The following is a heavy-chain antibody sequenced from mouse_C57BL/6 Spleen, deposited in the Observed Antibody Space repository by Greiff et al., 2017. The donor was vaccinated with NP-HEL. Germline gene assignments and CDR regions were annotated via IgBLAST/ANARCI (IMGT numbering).Heavy chain of an antibody. CDR1: GYTFTDYN. V-gene: IGHV1-18*01. Sequence: EVKLQESGPELVKPGASVKIPCKASGYTFTDYNMDWVKQSHGKSLEWIGDINPNNGGTIYNQKFKGKATLTVDKSSSTAYMELRSLTSEDTAVYYCARDYYGNYGAMDYWGQGTSVTVSS. J-gene: IGHJ4*01. CDR3: ARDYYGNYGAMDY. CDR2: INPNNGGT. D-gene: IGHD2-1*01.